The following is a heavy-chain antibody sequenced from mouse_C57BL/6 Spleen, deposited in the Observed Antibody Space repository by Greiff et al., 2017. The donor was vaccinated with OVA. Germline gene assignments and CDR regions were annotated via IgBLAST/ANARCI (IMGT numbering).Heavy chain of an antibody. V-gene: IGHV14-2*01. CDR1: GFNIKDYY. CDR2: IDPEDGET. Sequence: EVMLVESGAELVKPGASVTLSCTASGFNIKDYYMHWVKQRTEQGLEWIGRIDPEDGETKYAPKFPGKATITADASSNTAYLQLSSLTSEDTAGYYCEATVEYAMDDWGQGTSVTVSS. J-gene: IGHJ4*01. CDR3: EATVEYAMDD. D-gene: IGHD1-1*01.